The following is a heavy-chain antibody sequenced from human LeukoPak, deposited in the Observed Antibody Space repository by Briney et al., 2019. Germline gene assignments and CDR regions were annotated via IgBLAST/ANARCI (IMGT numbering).Heavy chain of an antibody. J-gene: IGHJ4*02. CDR3: ARAVMTHGAQYDFWSGYYPYYFDY. V-gene: IGHV4-59*01. CDR1: GGSISSYY. CDR2: IYYSGST. Sequence: PSETLSLTCTVSGGSISSYYWSWIRQPPGKGLEWIGYIYYSGSTNYNPSLKSRVTISVDTSKNQFSLKLSSVTAADTAVYYCARAVMTHGAQYDFWSGYYPYYFDYWGQGTLVTVPS. D-gene: IGHD3-3*01.